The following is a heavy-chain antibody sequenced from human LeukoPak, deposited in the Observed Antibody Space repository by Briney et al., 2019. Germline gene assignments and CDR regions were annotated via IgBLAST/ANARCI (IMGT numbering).Heavy chain of an antibody. CDR3: AKALTGEDYGMVV. V-gene: IGHV3-23*01. D-gene: IGHD2-15*01. CDR2: IAGSGGGT. Sequence: PGGSLRLSCAASGFTLRSYAMSWVRQAPGKGLDWVSVIAGSGGGTYYADSVKGRFTISRDTSKNTLYLQMNSLRAEDTAVYYCAKALTGEDYGMVVWGQGTTVTVSS. CDR1: GFTLRSYA. J-gene: IGHJ6*02.